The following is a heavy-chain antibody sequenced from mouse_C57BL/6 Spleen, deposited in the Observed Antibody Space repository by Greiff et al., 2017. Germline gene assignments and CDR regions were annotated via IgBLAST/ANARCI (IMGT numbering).Heavy chain of an antibody. Sequence: EVQLVESGGDLVKPGGSLKLSCAASGFTFSSYGMSWVRQTPENRLEWVATISSGGSSTYYPDNVKGRCTFSRDKAKNTLYLQMSRLKSEDTAVYYCAREGDDGFDFDDWGQGTTLTVSS. CDR1: GFTFSSYG. CDR3: AREGDDGFDFDD. D-gene: IGHD2-3*01. V-gene: IGHV5-6*01. CDR2: ISSGGSST. J-gene: IGHJ2*01.